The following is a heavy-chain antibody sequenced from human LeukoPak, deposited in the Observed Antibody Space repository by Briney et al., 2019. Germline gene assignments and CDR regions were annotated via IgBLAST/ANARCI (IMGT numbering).Heavy chain of an antibody. J-gene: IGHJ4*02. CDR2: INPNSGGT. D-gene: IGHD2-2*01. V-gene: IGHV1-2*02. CDR3: ARDWVGIVVVPAAPAHIISFDY. CDR1: GYTFTGYY. Sequence: ASVKVSCKASGYTFTGYYMHWVRQAPGQGLEWMGWINPNSGGTNYAQKLQGRVTMTTDTSTSTAYMELRSLRSDDTAVYYCARDWVGIVVVPAAPAHIISFDYWGQGTLVTVSS.